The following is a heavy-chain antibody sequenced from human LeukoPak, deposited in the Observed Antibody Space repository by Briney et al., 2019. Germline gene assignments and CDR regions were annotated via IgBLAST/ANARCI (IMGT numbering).Heavy chain of an antibody. CDR2: IYPRDGST. CDR1: GYSFASNY. V-gene: IGHV1-46*01. J-gene: IGHJ4*02. CDR3: ARDQEAFDY. Sequence: KVSCKASGYSFASNYIHWVRQAPGQGLEWMGMIYPRDGSTSYAQKFQGRVTVTRDTSTSTVHMELSGLRSEDTAVYYCARDQEAFDYWGQGTLVTVSS.